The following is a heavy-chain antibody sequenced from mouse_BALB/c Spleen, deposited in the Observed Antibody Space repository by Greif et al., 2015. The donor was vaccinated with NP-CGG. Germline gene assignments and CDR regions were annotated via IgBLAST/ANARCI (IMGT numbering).Heavy chain of an antibody. V-gene: IGHV5-4*02. Sequence: EVQLVESGGGLVKPGGSLKLSCAASGFTFSDYYMYWVRQTPEKRLEWVATISDGGSYTYYPDSVKGRFTISRDNAKNNLYLQMSSLKSEDTAMYYCARGYGYYYAMDYWGQGTSVTVSS. CDR1: GFTFSDYY. CDR2: ISDGGSYT. J-gene: IGHJ4*01. CDR3: ARGYGYYYAMDY. D-gene: IGHD2-10*02.